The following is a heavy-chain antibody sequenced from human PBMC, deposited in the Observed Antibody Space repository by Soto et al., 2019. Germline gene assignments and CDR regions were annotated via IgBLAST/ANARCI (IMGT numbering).Heavy chain of an antibody. CDR1: GFTFSSYW. J-gene: IGHJ6*02. D-gene: IGHD6-19*01. CDR2: IKQDGSEK. CDR3: PRDLSQWLDLYYYYYGMDV. Sequence: PGGSLRLSYTASGFTFSSYWMSWVRQAPGKGLEWVANIKQDGSEKYYVDSVKGRFTISRDNAKNSLYLQMNSLRAEDTAVYYCPRDLSQWLDLYYYYYGMDVWGQGTTVTVS. V-gene: IGHV3-7*01.